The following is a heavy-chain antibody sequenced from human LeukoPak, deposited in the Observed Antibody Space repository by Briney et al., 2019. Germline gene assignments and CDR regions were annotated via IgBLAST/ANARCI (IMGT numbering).Heavy chain of an antibody. CDR1: GFTFSSYA. Sequence: GGSLRLSCAASGFTFSSYAMSWVRQAPGKGLEWVSAISGSGGSTYYADSVKGRFTISRDNSKNTLYLQTNSLRAEDTAVYYCARDMTGDYYYMDVWGKGTTVTVSS. CDR3: ARDMTGDYYYMDV. CDR2: ISGSGGST. J-gene: IGHJ6*03. D-gene: IGHD1-26*01. V-gene: IGHV3-23*01.